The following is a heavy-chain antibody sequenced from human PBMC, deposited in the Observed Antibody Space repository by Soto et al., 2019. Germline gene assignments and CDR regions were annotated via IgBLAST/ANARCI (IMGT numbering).Heavy chain of an antibody. D-gene: IGHD6-19*01. Sequence: PGGSLRLSCVTSGFSFNSFDMCWVRQAPGKGLEWVSGISADGGRTYYADSVKGRFTISRDNSMNTLYLQMNNLRVEDTAVYYCAKDAPRRSDWFYFDYWGQGALVTVSS. CDR3: AKDAPRRSDWFYFDY. J-gene: IGHJ4*02. V-gene: IGHV3-23*01. CDR1: GFSFNSFD. CDR2: ISADGGRT.